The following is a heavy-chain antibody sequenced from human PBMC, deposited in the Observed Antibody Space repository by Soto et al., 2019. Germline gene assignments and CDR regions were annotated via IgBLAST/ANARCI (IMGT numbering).Heavy chain of an antibody. CDR1: GFTFSSYA. CDR2: ISGSGGST. V-gene: IGHV3-23*01. CDR3: AKAGAAALVRPDYYYYMDV. Sequence: GGSLRLSCAASGFTFSSYAMSWVRQAPGKGLEWVSAISGSGGSTYYADSVKGRFTISRDNSKNTLYLQMNSLRAEDTAVHYCAKAGAAALVRPDYYYYMDVWGKGTTVTVSS. J-gene: IGHJ6*03. D-gene: IGHD6-13*01.